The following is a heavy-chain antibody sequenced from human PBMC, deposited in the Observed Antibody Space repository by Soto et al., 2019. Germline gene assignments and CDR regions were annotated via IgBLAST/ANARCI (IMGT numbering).Heavy chain of an antibody. CDR2: INQDGSQR. D-gene: IGHD3-10*01. J-gene: IGHJ4*02. CDR3: AKYTSADDY. Sequence: EVQLVESGGGLVQRGGSLRLSCAGSGFTFRDYWMNWVRQAPGKGLEWVANINQDGSQRYYVDSVKGRFTISRDNAKNSLYLEMNSLRAEDTAVYYCAKYTSADDYGGQGTLVTVSS. V-gene: IGHV3-7*01. CDR1: GFTFRDYW.